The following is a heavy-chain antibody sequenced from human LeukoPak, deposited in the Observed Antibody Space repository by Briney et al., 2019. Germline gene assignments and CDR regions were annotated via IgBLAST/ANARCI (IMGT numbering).Heavy chain of an antibody. Sequence: PGGSLRLSCAASGFTFSSYAMSWVRQAPGKGLEWVSAISGSGGSTYYADSVKGRFTISRDNSKNTLHLQMNSLRAEDTAVYYCAKDRIAAAPSHAEYFQQWGQGTLVTVSS. CDR1: GFTFSSYA. CDR2: ISGSGGST. J-gene: IGHJ1*01. D-gene: IGHD6-13*01. CDR3: AKDRIAAAPSHAEYFQQ. V-gene: IGHV3-23*01.